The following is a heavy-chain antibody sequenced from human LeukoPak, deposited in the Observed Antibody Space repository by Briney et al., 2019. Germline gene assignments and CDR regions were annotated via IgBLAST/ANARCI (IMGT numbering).Heavy chain of an antibody. CDR2: ISTGSGTI. D-gene: IGHD2-21*02. CDR1: GFTFSSYS. Sequence: PGGSLRLSCAASGFTFSSYSMNWVRQAPGKGLEWVSYISTGSGTIYYADSVKGRFTISRDNAENSLYLQMNSLRAEDTAVYYCGRAGTALDYWGRGTLVTVSS. J-gene: IGHJ4*02. V-gene: IGHV3-48*04. CDR3: GRAGTALDY.